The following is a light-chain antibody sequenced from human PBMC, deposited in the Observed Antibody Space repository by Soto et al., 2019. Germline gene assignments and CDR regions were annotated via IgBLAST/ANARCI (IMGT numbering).Light chain of an antibody. CDR1: RSISSY. V-gene: IGKV1-39*01. Sequence: DIQMTQSPSSLSASVGDRVTITCRASRSISSYLNWYQQKPGKAPKLLIYAASSLQSGVPSRFSGSGSGTDFTLTISSLQPEDFATYYCQQSYSTPLFGQGKRLEIK. CDR3: QQSYSTPL. J-gene: IGKJ5*01. CDR2: AAS.